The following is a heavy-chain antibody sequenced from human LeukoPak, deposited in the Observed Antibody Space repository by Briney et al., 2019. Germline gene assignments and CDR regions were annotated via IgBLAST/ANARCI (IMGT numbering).Heavy chain of an antibody. Sequence: ASVKVSCKASGYSFTGYFMHWVRQATGQGLEWMGWMNPNSGNTGYAQKFQGRVTMTRNTSISTAYMELSSLRSEDTAVYYCARLTDYYGSGSYPHPGMDVWGQGTTVTVSS. J-gene: IGHJ6*02. CDR2: MNPNSGNT. CDR3: ARLTDYYGSGSYPHPGMDV. D-gene: IGHD3-10*01. CDR1: GYSFTGYF. V-gene: IGHV1-8*02.